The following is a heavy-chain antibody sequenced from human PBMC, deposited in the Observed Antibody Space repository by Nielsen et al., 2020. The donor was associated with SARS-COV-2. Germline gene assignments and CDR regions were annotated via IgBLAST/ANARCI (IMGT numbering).Heavy chain of an antibody. Sequence: VRQMPGKGLEWVGIIYPYDSETRYSPSFQGQVTISADKSITTAYLQWSSLKASDTAMYYCARLKVGGVDYWGQGTLVTVSS. V-gene: IGHV5-51*01. D-gene: IGHD1-26*01. CDR3: ARLKVGGVDY. CDR2: IYPYDSET. J-gene: IGHJ4*02.